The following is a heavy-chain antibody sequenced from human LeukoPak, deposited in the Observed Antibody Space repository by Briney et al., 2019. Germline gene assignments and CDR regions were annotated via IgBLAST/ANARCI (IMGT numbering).Heavy chain of an antibody. CDR2: INHSGST. D-gene: IGHD1-26*01. CDR3: ARVRWELLQYYFDY. CDR1: GGSFIGYY. Sequence: SETLSLTCAVYGGSFIGYYWSWIRQPPGKGLEWIGEINHSGSTNYNPSLKSRVTISVDTSKNQFSLKLSSVTAADTAVYYCARVRWELLQYYFDYWGQGTLVTVSS. V-gene: IGHV4-34*01. J-gene: IGHJ4*02.